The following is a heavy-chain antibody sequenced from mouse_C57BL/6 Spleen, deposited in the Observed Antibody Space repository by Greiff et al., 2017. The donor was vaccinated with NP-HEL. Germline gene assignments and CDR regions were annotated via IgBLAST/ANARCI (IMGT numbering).Heavy chain of an antibody. V-gene: IGHV1-52*01. D-gene: IGHD1-1*01. CDR3: EREGGNYYGSSPDWYFDV. Sequence: QVQLQQPGAELVRPGSSVKLSCKASGYTFTSYWMHWVKQRPIQGLEWIGNIDPSDSETHYNQKFKDKATLTVDKSSSTAYMQLSSLTSEVSAVYYCEREGGNYYGSSPDWYFDVWGTGTTVTVSS. CDR1: GYTFTSYW. J-gene: IGHJ1*03. CDR2: IDPSDSET.